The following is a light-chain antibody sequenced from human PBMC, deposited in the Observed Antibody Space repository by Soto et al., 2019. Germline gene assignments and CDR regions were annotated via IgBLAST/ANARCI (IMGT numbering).Light chain of an antibody. V-gene: IGKV1-9*01. CDR1: QGIGRS. J-gene: IGKJ4*01. CDR3: QQLSVYPLT. Sequence: DLPLTQSPSFLSASVGDRVTITCRASQGIGRSLAWYQQNPGKAPKVLIYDAVILQSGVPSRFSGSGSGTEFTLTISSLQPEDFATFYCQQLSVYPLTFGGGTKVEIK. CDR2: DAV.